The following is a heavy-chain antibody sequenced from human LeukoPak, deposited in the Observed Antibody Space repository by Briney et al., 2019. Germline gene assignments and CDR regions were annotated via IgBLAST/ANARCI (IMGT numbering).Heavy chain of an antibody. J-gene: IGHJ5*02. Sequence: ASVKVSCKASGYTFTSYAMRWVRQAPGQRLEWMGWINAGNGNTKYSQEFQGRVTITRDTSASTAYMELSSLRSEDMAVYYCARGVVGATDWFDPWGQGTLVTVSS. D-gene: IGHD1-26*01. CDR2: INAGNGNT. CDR3: ARGVVGATDWFDP. V-gene: IGHV1-3*03. CDR1: GYTFTSYA.